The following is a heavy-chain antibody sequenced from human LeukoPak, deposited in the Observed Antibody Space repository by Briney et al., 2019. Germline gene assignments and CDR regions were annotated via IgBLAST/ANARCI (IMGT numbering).Heavy chain of an antibody. V-gene: IGHV3-74*03. CDR3: ARQPEY. Sequence: PGGSLRLSCVASGFTLSRYWMHWVRQAPGKGLVWVSRINSDGSITEYADSVEGRFITSRDNAKNTLYLQMNSLRAEDTAVYYCARQPEYWGPGTLVTVSS. CDR2: INSDGSIT. CDR1: GFTLSRYW. J-gene: IGHJ4*02.